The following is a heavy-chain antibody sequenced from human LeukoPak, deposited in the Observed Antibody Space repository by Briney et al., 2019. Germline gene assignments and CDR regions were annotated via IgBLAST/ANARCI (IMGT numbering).Heavy chain of an antibody. Sequence: SETLYLTCTVSGGSINNGGYYWSWIRQHPGKGLEWIGYIYYSGSSYYNPSLRSRVTISVDTSKNHFSLKLSSVTAADTAVYYCARHSSANAFDIWGQGTMVTVSS. CDR1: GGSINNGGYY. V-gene: IGHV4-31*03. CDR2: IYYSGSS. D-gene: IGHD3-22*01. CDR3: ARHSSANAFDI. J-gene: IGHJ3*02.